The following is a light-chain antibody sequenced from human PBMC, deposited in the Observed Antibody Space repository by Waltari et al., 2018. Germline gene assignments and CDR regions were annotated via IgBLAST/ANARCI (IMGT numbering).Light chain of an antibody. V-gene: IGLV2-14*03. Sequence: QSALPQPASVSGSPGPSIPISCTGPSRDVGGYNSVSWYPQHPVKAPKLMIYAVSNRPSGVSNRFSGSKTGNTASLTISGLQAEDEADYYCSSYISSSTLELFGGGTSLTVL. CDR3: SSYISSSTLEL. J-gene: IGLJ2*01. CDR1: SRDVGGYNS. CDR2: AVS.